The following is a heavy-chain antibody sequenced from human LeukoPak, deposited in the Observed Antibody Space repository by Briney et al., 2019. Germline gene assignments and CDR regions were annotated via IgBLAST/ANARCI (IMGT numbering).Heavy chain of an antibody. D-gene: IGHD6-6*01. CDR3: ARRRRSNSSHDY. J-gene: IGHJ4*02. CDR1: GGSVSSSTYY. V-gene: IGHV4-39*01. CDR2: IYYSGST. Sequence: PSETLSLTCTVSGGSVSSSTYYWDWIRQPPGKGLEWIGTIYYSGSTYYNPSLKSRVTISVEPSKNQFSLRLSSVTAADTAVYYCARRRRSNSSHDYWGQGTLVTVSS.